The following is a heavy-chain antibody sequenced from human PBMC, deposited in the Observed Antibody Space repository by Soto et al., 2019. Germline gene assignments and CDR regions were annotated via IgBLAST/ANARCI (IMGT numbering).Heavy chain of an antibody. J-gene: IGHJ4*02. CDR2: VYYTGST. CDR1: GGSISGSY. V-gene: IGHV4-59*01. Sequence: SETLSLTCSVSGGSISGSYWSWIRQSPGKGLEWLGHVYYTGSTNYSPSLRSRVSISVDTSKNEFSLRLSSVTAADTAVYFCARSVAVPGAHIDYWGQGTQVTVSS. D-gene: IGHD6-19*01. CDR3: ARSVAVPGAHIDY.